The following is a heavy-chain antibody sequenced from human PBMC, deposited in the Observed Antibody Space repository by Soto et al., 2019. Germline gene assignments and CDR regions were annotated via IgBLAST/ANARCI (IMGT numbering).Heavy chain of an antibody. CDR2: IYYSGST. CDR1: GGFIISGDYY. D-gene: IGHD5-12*01. J-gene: IGHJ4*02. CDR3: ARGPAYDPLDY. Sequence: SETLSLTCTVSGGFIISGDYYWSWIRQPPGKGLEWIGYIYYSGSTFYNPSLKSRVTILVDTSKNQFSLKLSSVTAADTAVYYCARGPAYDPLDYWGQGTLVTVSS. V-gene: IGHV4-30-4*01.